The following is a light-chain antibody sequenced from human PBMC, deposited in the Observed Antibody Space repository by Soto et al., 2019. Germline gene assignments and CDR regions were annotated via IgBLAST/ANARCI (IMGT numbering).Light chain of an antibody. V-gene: IGLV2-14*01. CDR3: SSYTSSSTAYV. CDR2: EVS. J-gene: IGLJ1*01. CDR1: SSDVGAYNY. Sequence: QSALTQPASVSGSPGQSITISCTGTSSDVGAYNYVSWYQQHPGKAPKLMIYEVSNRPSGVSNRFSASKSGNTASLTISGLQAEDEADYYCSSYTSSSTAYVFGTGTKVTVL.